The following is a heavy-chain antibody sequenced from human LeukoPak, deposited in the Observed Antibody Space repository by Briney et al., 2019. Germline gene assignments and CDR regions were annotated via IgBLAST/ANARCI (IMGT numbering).Heavy chain of an antibody. CDR2: ISDIGRI. CDR1: GGSISSYY. CDR3: AGHHPRNTVDF. J-gene: IGHJ4*02. V-gene: IGHV4-59*08. Sequence: PSETLSLTCTVSGGSISSYYWSWIRQPPGKGLEWIAYISDIGRINYNPSLKSRVTISLDTSKNQFSLKLSSVTAADTAGYYCAGHHPRNTVDFWGQGTLVTVSS. D-gene: IGHD2/OR15-2a*01.